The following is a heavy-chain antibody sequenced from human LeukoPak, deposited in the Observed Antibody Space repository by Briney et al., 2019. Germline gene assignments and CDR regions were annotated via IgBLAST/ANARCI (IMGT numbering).Heavy chain of an antibody. CDR3: ARDTALVPVDY. CDR1: GFTVSSNY. V-gene: IGHV3-66*01. CDR2: IYSGGST. J-gene: IGHJ4*02. Sequence: PGGSLRLSCAASGFTVSSNYMSWVRQAPGKGLEWVSVIYSGGSTYYADSVKGRFTISRDNSKNTLYLQMNSLRAEDTAVYYCARDTALVPVDYWGQGTLVTVSS. D-gene: IGHD5-18*01.